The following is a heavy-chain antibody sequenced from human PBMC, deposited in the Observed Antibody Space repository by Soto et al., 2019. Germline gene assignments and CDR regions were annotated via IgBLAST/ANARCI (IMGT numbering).Heavy chain of an antibody. D-gene: IGHD2-8*01. Sequence: ASVKVSCKASGYTFTSYVMHWVRQAPGQGLEWMGWMNPNSGNTGYAQKFQGRVTMTRNTSISTAYMELSSLRSEDTAVYYCAREVSYWFDPWGQGTLVTVSS. CDR2: MNPNSGNT. V-gene: IGHV1-8*02. CDR3: AREVSYWFDP. J-gene: IGHJ5*02. CDR1: GYTFTSYV.